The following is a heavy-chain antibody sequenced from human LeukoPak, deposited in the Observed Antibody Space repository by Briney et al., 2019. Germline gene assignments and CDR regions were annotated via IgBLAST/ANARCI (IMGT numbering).Heavy chain of an antibody. V-gene: IGHV3-23*01. J-gene: IGHJ4*02. CDR2: ISGSGGST. D-gene: IGHD5-12*01. CDR3: AKHSAQRSVDIVATMGV. Sequence: GGSLTLSCAASGFTFSSYAMSWVRQAPGKGLEWVSTISGSGGSTYYADSVKGRFTISRDNSKNTLYLQMNSLRAEDTAVYYCAKHSAQRSVDIVATMGVWGQGTLVTVSS. CDR1: GFTFSSYA.